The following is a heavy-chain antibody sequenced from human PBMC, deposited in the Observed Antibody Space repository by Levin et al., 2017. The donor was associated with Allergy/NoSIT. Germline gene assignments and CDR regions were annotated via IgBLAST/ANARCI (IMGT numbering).Heavy chain of an antibody. V-gene: IGHV3-7*04. CDR1: GFTFSSYW. CDR2: IKQDGSEK. Sequence: GESLKISCAASGFTFSSYWMSWVRQAPGKGLEWVANIKQDGSEKYYVDSVKGRFTISRDNAKNSLYLQMNSLRAEDTAVYYCARDPYYYGSGRYYSPFDYWGQGTLVTVSS. J-gene: IGHJ4*02. D-gene: IGHD3-10*01. CDR3: ARDPYYYGSGRYYSPFDY.